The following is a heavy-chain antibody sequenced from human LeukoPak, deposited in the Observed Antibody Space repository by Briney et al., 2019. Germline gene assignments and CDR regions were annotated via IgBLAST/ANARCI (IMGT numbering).Heavy chain of an antibody. D-gene: IGHD3-10*01. CDR2: ISYTGST. CDR3: ARHVFSDGSPFDS. CDR1: GDSITNNH. Sequence: PSETLSLTCTVSGDSITNNHWSWLRQPPGKGLEWIGHISYTGSTNYNPSLKTRLTMSLDTSKNHFSLTLTSVTAAVTALYYCARHVFSDGSPFDSWSQGSLVTVSS. V-gene: IGHV4-59*08. J-gene: IGHJ4*02.